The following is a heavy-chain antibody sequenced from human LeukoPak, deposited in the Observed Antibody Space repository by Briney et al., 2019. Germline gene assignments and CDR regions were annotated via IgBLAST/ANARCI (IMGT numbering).Heavy chain of an antibody. CDR1: GYTFTGYY. Sequence: ASVKVSCKASGYTFTGYYMHWVRQAPGQGLEWMGWINPNSGGTNYAQKFQGRVTMTRNTSISTAYMELSSLRSEDTAVYYCARGLGGSGSSTPENLYYYYYMDVWGKGTTVTISS. D-gene: IGHD3-10*01. CDR2: INPNSGGT. J-gene: IGHJ6*03. V-gene: IGHV1-2*02. CDR3: ARGLGGSGSSTPENLYYYYYMDV.